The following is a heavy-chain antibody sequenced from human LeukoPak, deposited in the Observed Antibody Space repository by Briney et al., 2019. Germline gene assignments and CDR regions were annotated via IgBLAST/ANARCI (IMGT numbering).Heavy chain of an antibody. V-gene: IGHV1-2*02. CDR3: ARQWLGSQCFDP. CDR2: INPNSGGT. Sequence: ASVRVSCKASGYTFTGYYIHWVRQAPGQGLEWMGWINPNSGGTKYAQKFQGRVTMTRDTSISTAYMELSGLRSDDTAVYYCARQWLGSQCFDPWGQGTLVTVSS. D-gene: IGHD6-19*01. CDR1: GYTFTGYY. J-gene: IGHJ5*02.